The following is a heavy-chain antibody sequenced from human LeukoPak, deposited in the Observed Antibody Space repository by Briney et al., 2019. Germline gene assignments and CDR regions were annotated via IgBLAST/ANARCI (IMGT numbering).Heavy chain of an antibody. D-gene: IGHD3-10*01. CDR3: ARDDYFGSGSPIS. J-gene: IGHJ4*02. CDR1: GYTFIDYY. CDR2: INLDSSGT. Sequence: ASVKVSCKAFGYTFIDYYIHWVRQAPGQGLEWMGWINLDSSGTNYAQTFQGRVTMTWDTSISTAYMELSRLRSDDTAVYFCARDDYFGSGSPISWGQGTLVTVSS. V-gene: IGHV1-2*02.